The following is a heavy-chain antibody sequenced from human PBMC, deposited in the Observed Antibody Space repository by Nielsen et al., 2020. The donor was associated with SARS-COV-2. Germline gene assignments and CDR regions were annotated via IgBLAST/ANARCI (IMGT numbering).Heavy chain of an antibody. J-gene: IGHJ6*02. CDR2: FDPEDGET. CDR3: ARGKLTATVFNYYYGMDV. V-gene: IGHV1-24*01. CDR1: GYTLTELS. Sequence: ASVKVSCKVSGYTLTELSMYWVRQAPGNGFEWMGGFDPEDGETIYAQKFQGRVTMTRNTSISTAYMELSSLRSEDTAVYYCARGKLTATVFNYYYGMDVWGQGTTVTVSS. D-gene: IGHD5-18*01.